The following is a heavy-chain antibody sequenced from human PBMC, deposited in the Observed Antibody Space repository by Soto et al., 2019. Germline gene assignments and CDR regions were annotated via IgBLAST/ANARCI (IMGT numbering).Heavy chain of an antibody. CDR2: IIPIFGTA. D-gene: IGHD2-2*01. Sequence: GASVKVSCKASGGTFSSYAISWVRQAPGQGLEWMGGIIPIFGTANYAQKFQGRVTITADESTSIAYMELSSLRSEDTAVYYCAREDCSSTIFYIHPYYYYGMSVRGQGTTVIGYS. CDR3: AREDCSSTIFYIHPYYYYGMSV. V-gene: IGHV1-69*13. J-gene: IGHJ6*02. CDR1: GGTFSSYA.